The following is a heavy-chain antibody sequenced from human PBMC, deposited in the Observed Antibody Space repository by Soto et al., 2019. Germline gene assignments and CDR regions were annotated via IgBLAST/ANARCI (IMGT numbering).Heavy chain of an antibody. Sequence: PGGSLRLSCGASGFTFSNYYMSWIRQAPGKGLEWVPYISSTGRTIYYADSVEGRFTVSRDNAQNSLSLKLNSLRVEDTAVYYCARSYSSGWEFDYWGQGTQVTAAS. D-gene: IGHD6-19*01. J-gene: IGHJ4*02. CDR2: ISSTGRTI. CDR1: GFTFSNYY. V-gene: IGHV3-11*01. CDR3: ARSYSSGWEFDY.